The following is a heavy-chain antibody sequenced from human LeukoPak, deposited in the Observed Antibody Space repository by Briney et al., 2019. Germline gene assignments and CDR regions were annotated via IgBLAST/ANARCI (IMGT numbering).Heavy chain of an antibody. J-gene: IGHJ4*02. Sequence: SETLSLTCAVSGGSISSSGYYWSWIRQPPGKGLEWIGYIYYSGSTNYNPSLKSRVTISVDTSKNQFSLKLSSVTAADTAVYYCARALDDSSGLDYWGQGTLVTVSS. CDR2: IYYSGST. D-gene: IGHD3-22*01. CDR1: GGSISSSGYY. CDR3: ARALDDSSGLDY. V-gene: IGHV4-61*08.